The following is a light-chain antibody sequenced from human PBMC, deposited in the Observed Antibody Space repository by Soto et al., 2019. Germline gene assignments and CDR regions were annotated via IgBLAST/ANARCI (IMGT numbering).Light chain of an antibody. J-gene: IGKJ3*01. Sequence: EIQLTQSPSFLSASVGDRVTITCRASQTVSSYLVWYQQKPGKAPKVLITDASTLQSGVPSRFSGSGFGTEFTLTIRGLQPEDVATYYCQQLNNFVTFGPGTKVNI. CDR3: QQLNNFVT. V-gene: IGKV1-9*01. CDR2: DAS. CDR1: QTVSSY.